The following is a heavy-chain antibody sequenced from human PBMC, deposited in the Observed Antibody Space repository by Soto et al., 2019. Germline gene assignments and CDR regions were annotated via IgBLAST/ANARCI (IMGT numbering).Heavy chain of an antibody. V-gene: IGHV1-69*01. CDR3: ASDRGYGDLDY. CDR2: IIPIFGTA. CDR1: GGTFSSYV. D-gene: IGHD4-17*01. J-gene: IGHJ4*02. Sequence: QVQLVQSGPEVKKPGSSVKVSCKASGGTFSSYVISWVRQAPEQGLEWMGGIIPIFGTANYERKFQGRVTITADESTSTAYMELSSLRSEDTAVYCCASDRGYGDLDYGGQGTLVTVSS.